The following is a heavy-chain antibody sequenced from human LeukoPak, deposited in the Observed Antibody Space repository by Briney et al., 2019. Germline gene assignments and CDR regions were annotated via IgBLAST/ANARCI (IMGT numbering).Heavy chain of an antibody. V-gene: IGHV1-58*01. Sequence: GTSVKVSCKASGFTFTTRSAVQWVRQARGQRLEWIGWIVVGSDNTNYAQKFQERVTITRDMSTSTAYMELSSLRSEDTAVYYCASPYSSTWFDYWGQGTPVTVSS. J-gene: IGHJ4*02. CDR3: ASPYSSTWFDY. CDR1: GFTFTTRSA. CDR2: IVVGSDNT. D-gene: IGHD6-13*01.